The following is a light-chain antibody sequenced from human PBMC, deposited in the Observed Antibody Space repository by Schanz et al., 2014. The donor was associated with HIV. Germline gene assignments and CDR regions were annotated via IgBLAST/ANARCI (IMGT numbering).Light chain of an antibody. CDR3: QQYSSFPWT. V-gene: IGKV3-20*01. CDR2: GAS. CDR1: QSLTSRY. Sequence: EIVLTQSPGSLSLSPGGRATLSCRASQSLTSRYLAWYLQKPGQAPKLLIYGASNRAAGVQDRFSGSRSGTEFTLTITRVEPEDVAEYSCQQYSSFPWTFGQGTKLEIK. J-gene: IGKJ1*01.